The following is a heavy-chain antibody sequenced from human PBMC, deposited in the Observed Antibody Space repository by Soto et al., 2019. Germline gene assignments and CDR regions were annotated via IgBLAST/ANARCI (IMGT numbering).Heavy chain of an antibody. CDR2: ISSSSSYI. Sequence: EVQLVESGGGLVKPGGSLRLSCAASGFTFSSYSMNWVRQAPGKGLEWVSSISSSSSYIYYADSVKGRFTISRDNAKNSLYLQMNSLRAEDTAVYYCARDLGGQPDTAMVYGGRYYGMDVWGQGTTVTVSS. CDR3: ARDLGGQPDTAMVYGGRYYGMDV. D-gene: IGHD5-18*01. CDR1: GFTFSSYS. J-gene: IGHJ6*02. V-gene: IGHV3-21*01.